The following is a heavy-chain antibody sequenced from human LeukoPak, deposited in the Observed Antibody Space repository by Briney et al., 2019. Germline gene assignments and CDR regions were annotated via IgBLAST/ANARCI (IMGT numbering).Heavy chain of an antibody. Sequence: ASVKVSCKVSGYTLTELSMHWVRQAPGKGLEWMGGFDPEDGETIYAQKFQGRVTMTEDTSTDTAYMELSSLRSEGTAVYYCATGTSSWDILTGYSLDYWGQGTLVTVSS. CDR2: FDPEDGET. CDR3: ATGTSSWDILTGYSLDY. CDR1: GYTLTELS. V-gene: IGHV1-24*01. D-gene: IGHD3-9*01. J-gene: IGHJ4*02.